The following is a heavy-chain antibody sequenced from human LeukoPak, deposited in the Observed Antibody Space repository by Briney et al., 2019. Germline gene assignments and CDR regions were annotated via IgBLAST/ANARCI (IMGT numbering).Heavy chain of an antibody. V-gene: IGHV4-30-4*01. D-gene: IGHD6-19*01. CDR2: IYYSGST. CDR3: ARDSSGWYSDY. CDR1: GGSISSGDYY. Sequence: SETLSLTCTVSGGSISSGDYYWSWIRQPPGKGLEWIGYIYYSGSTYYNPSLKSRVAISVDTSKNQFSLKLSSVTAADTAVYYCARDSSGWYSDYWGQGTLVTVSS. J-gene: IGHJ4*02.